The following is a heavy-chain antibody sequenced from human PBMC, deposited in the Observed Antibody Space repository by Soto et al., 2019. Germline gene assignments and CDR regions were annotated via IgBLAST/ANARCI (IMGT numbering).Heavy chain of an antibody. J-gene: IGHJ4*02. CDR2: IKGNGGAT. CDR1: GYTFTGHD. D-gene: IGHD6-6*01. Sequence: ASVKVSCKASGYTFTGHDLHWVRQAPGQGLEWMGWIKGNGGATKYARKFQGRVTMTRDTSTTTAYLELNSLRSDDTAVYFCARVGSYSDGSSYPYWGQGTLVTVSS. CDR3: ARVGSYSDGSSYPY. V-gene: IGHV1-2*02.